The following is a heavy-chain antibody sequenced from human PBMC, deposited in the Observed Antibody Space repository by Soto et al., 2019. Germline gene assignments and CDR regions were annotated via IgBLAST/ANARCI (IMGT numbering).Heavy chain of an antibody. CDR2: TYYRSKWYN. CDR3: ASGRWSTFDY. CDR1: GDSVSSNNIA. Sequence: QVQLQQSGPGLVKPSQTLSLTCAVSGDSVSSNNIAWNWLRQSPWRGLEWLGRTYYRSKWYNEYAVSVRSRITINLDTSKNQFSLQLNSVTPEDTAVYYCASGRWSTFDYWGQGAQVTVSS. D-gene: IGHD2-15*01. J-gene: IGHJ4*02. V-gene: IGHV6-1*01.